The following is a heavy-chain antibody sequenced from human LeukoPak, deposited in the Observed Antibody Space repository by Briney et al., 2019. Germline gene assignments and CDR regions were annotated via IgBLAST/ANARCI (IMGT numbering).Heavy chain of an antibody. CDR1: GYTLTELS. J-gene: IGHJ4*02. D-gene: IGHD2-2*01. CDR3: ATDFRWGYCSSTSCPPPGY. CDR2: FDPEDGET. V-gene: IGHV1-24*01. Sequence: ASVKVSCKVSGYTLTELSMHWVRQAPGKGLEWMGGFDPEDGETIYAQKFQGRVTITEDTSTDTAYMELSSLRSEDTAVYYCATDFRWGYCSSTSCPPPGYWGQGTLVTVSS.